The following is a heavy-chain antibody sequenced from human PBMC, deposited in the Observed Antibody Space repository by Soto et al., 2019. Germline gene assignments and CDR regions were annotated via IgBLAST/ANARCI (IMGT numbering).Heavy chain of an antibody. CDR3: VRENI. CDR2: IRGGSTI. CDR1: GVTLSSSD. V-gene: IGHV3-21*04. Sequence: GGSLRLSCVGSGVTLSSSDMTWVRQAPGKGLEWVSAIRGGSTIYYADSVKGRFIISRDNAKKSLYLQMNSLRAEDTAVYYCVRENIWGQGTMVTVSS. J-gene: IGHJ3*01.